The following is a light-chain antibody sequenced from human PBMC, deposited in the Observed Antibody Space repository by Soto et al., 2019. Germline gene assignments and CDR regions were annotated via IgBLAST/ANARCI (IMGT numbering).Light chain of an antibody. CDR2: EVS. J-gene: IGLJ1*01. CDR1: SSDVGGYNY. CDR3: SSYTSSGTLV. V-gene: IGLV2-14*01. Sequence: AGSDPGWVCWSPGQLITISCTGTSSDVGGYNYVSWYQQHPGKAPKLMIYEVSNRPSGVSNRFSGSKSGNTASLTISGLKAEDEADYYCSSYTSSGTLVFGTGTKV.